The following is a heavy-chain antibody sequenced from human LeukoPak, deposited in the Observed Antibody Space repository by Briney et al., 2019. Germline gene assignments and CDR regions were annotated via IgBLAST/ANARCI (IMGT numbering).Heavy chain of an antibody. CDR1: GGSFSAYY. CDR2: INHSGST. D-gene: IGHD1-26*01. CDR3: ARGRGARSNRWYNWFDP. V-gene: IGHV4-34*01. J-gene: IGHJ5*02. Sequence: KPSETLSLTCAVYGGSFSAYYWSWIRQPPGKGLEWIGEINHSGSTNYNPSLKSRVTISIDTSKNQFSLEMSSVTAADTAVYYCARGRGARSNRWYNWFDPWGQGTLVTVSS.